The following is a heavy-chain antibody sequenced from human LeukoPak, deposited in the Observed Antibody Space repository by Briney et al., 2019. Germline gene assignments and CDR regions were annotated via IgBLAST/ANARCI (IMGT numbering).Heavy chain of an antibody. D-gene: IGHD2-15*01. CDR2: IYYSGST. CDR1: GGSISSSSYY. Sequence: SETLSLTCTVSGGSISSSSYYWGWIRQPPGKGLEWIGSIYYSGSTYYNPSLKSRVTISVDTSKNQFSLKLSSVTAADTAVYYCARHQLLLRGTFDYWGQGTLVTVSS. V-gene: IGHV4-39*01. CDR3: ARHQLLLRGTFDY. J-gene: IGHJ4*02.